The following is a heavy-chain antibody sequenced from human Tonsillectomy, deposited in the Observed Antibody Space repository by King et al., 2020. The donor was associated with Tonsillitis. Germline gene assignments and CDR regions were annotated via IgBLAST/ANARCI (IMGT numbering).Heavy chain of an antibody. CDR1: GFSLHIAGVG. Sequence: ITLKESGPTLVKPTQTLTLTCTFSGFSLHIAGVGVGWIRQPPGQALEWLAFISWDGAKRFSPSLKNRLTITKDTSKNQVDLTMTNMDPVDTGTYFCAHGWERPMAFSYWGQGTLVTVSS. J-gene: IGHJ4*02. D-gene: IGHD1-26*01. CDR3: AHGWERPMAFSY. V-gene: IGHV2-5*02. CDR2: ISWDGAK.